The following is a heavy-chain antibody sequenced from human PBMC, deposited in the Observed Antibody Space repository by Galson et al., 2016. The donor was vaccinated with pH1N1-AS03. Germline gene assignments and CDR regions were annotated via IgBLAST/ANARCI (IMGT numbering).Heavy chain of an antibody. CDR1: GFTLSNFG. CDR2: ISFDGTNK. D-gene: IGHD3/OR15-3a*01. CDR3: ANDLNYDCWSGYSFY. V-gene: IGHV3-30*18. Sequence: SLRLSCAASGFTLSNFGMLWVRQAPGQGLEWVAIISFDGTNKYYADSVKGRFSIPRDNSQNTLFLQMSALRAEDTAVYYCANDLNYDCWSGYSFYWGQGALVTLSS. J-gene: IGHJ4*02.